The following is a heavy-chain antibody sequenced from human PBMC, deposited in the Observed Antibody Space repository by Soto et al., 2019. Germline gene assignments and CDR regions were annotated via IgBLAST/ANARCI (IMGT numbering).Heavy chain of an antibody. V-gene: IGHV4-59*01. CDR1: GGSFSSYY. J-gene: IGHJ4*02. CDR2: IYYSGST. Sequence: SETLSLTCPVSGGSFSSYYLSWIRQPPGKGLEWIGYIYYSGSTNYNPSLKSRVTISVDTSKNQFSLKLSSVTAADTAVYYRARGNYYDSSGYYDYWGQGTLVTVSS. D-gene: IGHD3-22*01. CDR3: ARGNYYDSSGYYDY.